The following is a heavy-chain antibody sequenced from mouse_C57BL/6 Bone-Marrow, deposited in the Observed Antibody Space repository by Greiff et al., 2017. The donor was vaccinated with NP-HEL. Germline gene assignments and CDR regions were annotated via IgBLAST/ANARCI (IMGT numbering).Heavy chain of an antibody. CDR3: ARLRYDYDYAMDY. Sequence: QVQLKQPGAELVKPGASVKLSCKASGYTFTSYWMHWVKQRPGQGLEWIGMIHPNSGSTNYNEKFKSKATLTVDKSSSTAYMQLSSLTSEDSAVYYCARLRYDYDYAMDYWGQGTSVTVSS. J-gene: IGHJ4*01. CDR2: IHPNSGST. D-gene: IGHD2-4*01. CDR1: GYTFTSYW. V-gene: IGHV1-64*01.